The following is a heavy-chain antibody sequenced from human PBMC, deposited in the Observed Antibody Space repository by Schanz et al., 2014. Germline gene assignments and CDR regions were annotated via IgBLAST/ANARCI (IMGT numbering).Heavy chain of an antibody. V-gene: IGHV3-11*04. CDR1: GFTFSDYY. D-gene: IGHD3-10*01. J-gene: IGHJ6*02. CDR2: ISGSGGTK. CDR3: ARDFWQITNKKYYYFGMDV. Sequence: VQLVESGGGLVQPGGSLRLSCAASGFTFSDYYMTWIRQAPGKGLEWVSYISGSGGTKYYADSLKGRLAISRDNAKNSLYLRMNSLRADDTAVYYCARDFWQITNKKYYYFGMDVWGQGTTVTVSS.